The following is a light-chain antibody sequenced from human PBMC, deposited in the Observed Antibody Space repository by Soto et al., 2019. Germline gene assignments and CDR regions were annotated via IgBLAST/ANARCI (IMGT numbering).Light chain of an antibody. Sequence: DIQMTQSPSSLSASVGDRVTITCQASQDISNYLNWYQQKPGKATKLLIYDASNLETGVPSRFSGGGSGTDFTFPISSLPPEDIATYYCQQYDNLPLTFGHGTKVVIK. V-gene: IGKV1-33*01. J-gene: IGKJ3*01. CDR1: QDISNY. CDR2: DAS. CDR3: QQYDNLPLT.